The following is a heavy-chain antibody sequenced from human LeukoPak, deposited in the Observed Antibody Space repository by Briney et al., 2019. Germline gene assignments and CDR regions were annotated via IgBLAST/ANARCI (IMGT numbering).Heavy chain of an antibody. V-gene: IGHV3-74*01. D-gene: IGHD3-3*01. Sequence: GGSLRLSCAASGFTFSNYWMHWVRQAPGKGLVWVSRINTDGSSTSYADSVKGRFTISRDNSKNTLYLQMNSLRAEDTAVYYCASSTIFGTFDYWGQGTLVTVSS. CDR2: INTDGSST. CDR1: GFTFSNYW. J-gene: IGHJ4*02. CDR3: ASSTIFGTFDY.